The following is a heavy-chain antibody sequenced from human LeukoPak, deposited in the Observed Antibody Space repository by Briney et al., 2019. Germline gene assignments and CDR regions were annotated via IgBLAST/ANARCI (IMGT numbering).Heavy chain of an antibody. D-gene: IGHD6-19*01. J-gene: IGHJ3*02. CDR3: ARPPPSSGWYPDAFDI. CDR1: GFTFSDYY. V-gene: IGHV3-11*01. Sequence: PGGSLRLSCAASGFTFSDYYMSWIRQAPGKGLEWVSYISSSGSTIYYADSVKGRFTISRDNAKNSLYLQMNSLRAEDTAVYYCARPPPSSGWYPDAFDIWGQGTMVTVSS. CDR2: ISSSGSTI.